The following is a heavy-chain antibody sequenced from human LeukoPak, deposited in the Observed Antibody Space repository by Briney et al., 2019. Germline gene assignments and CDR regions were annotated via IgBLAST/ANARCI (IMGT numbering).Heavy chain of an antibody. CDR1: GFTFSDYY. J-gene: IGHJ4*02. Sequence: GGSLRLSCAASGFTFSDYYMSWIHQAPGKGLEWVSYISNSSSYTNYADSVKGRFTISRDNAKNSLYLQMNSLRAEDTAVYYCANIQLPMAFDYWGQGTLVTVSS. CDR2: ISNSSSYT. V-gene: IGHV3-11*03. D-gene: IGHD5-18*01. CDR3: ANIQLPMAFDY.